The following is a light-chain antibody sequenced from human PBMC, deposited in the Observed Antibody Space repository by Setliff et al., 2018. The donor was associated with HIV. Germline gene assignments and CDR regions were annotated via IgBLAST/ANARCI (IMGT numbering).Light chain of an antibody. CDR2: EVS. J-gene: IGLJ1*01. Sequence: QSALTQPASVSGSPGQSITISCTGPSSDVVAYNLVSWYQHHPGKAPKVIIYEVSERPSGVSSRFFGSQSGDTSSLTILGLRAEDEADYYCCSYITSNYSYVFGTGTKDTVL. CDR1: SSDVVAYNL. CDR3: CSYITSNYSYV. V-gene: IGLV2-23*02.